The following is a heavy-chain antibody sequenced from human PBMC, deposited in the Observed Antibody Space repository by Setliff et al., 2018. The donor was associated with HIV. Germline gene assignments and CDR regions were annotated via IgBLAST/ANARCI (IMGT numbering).Heavy chain of an antibody. Sequence: PSETLSLTCAVSGGSISSSNWWSWVRQPPGKGLEWIGEIYHGVSTNYNPSLKSRVTISVDKSKNQFSLKLSSVTATDTAVYYCARHRKDDYFLTAYFDSLGQGALVTVSS. D-gene: IGHD4-17*01. V-gene: IGHV4-4*02. J-gene: IGHJ4*02. CDR1: GGSISSSNW. CDR3: ARHRKDDYFLTAYFDS. CDR2: IYHGVST.